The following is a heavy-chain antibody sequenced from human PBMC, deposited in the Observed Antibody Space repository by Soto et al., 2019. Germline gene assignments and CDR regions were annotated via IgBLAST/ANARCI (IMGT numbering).Heavy chain of an antibody. CDR2: INPNSVGT. V-gene: IGHV1-2*02. Sequence: ASVKVSCKASGYTFTGHYMHWVRQAPGQGLEWMGWINPNSVGTNYAQDFQGRVTMTRDTSISTAYMELSRLRSDDTAVYYCAREHMARAAHGFDVWGQGTMVTVSS. D-gene: IGHD3-10*01. CDR3: AREHMARAAHGFDV. CDR1: GYTFTGHY. J-gene: IGHJ3*01.